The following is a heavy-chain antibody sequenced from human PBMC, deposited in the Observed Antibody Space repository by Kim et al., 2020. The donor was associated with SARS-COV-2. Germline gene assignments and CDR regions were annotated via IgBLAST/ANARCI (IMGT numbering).Heavy chain of an antibody. J-gene: IGHJ4*02. Sequence: GGSLRLSCAASGFTFSSYSMNWVRQAPGKGLEWVSSISSSSSYIYYADSVKGRFTISRDNAKNSLYLQMNSLRAEDTAVYYCARDLIAVAGTFPFDYWGQGTLVTVSS. CDR2: ISSSSSYI. CDR1: GFTFSSYS. D-gene: IGHD6-19*01. V-gene: IGHV3-21*01. CDR3: ARDLIAVAGTFPFDY.